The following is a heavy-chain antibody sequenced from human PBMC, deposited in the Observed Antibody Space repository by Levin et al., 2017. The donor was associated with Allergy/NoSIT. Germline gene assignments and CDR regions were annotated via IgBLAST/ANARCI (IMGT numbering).Heavy chain of an antibody. Sequence: SETLSLTCEVSGGSISTQNWWSWVRQPPGKGLEWIGEIYHSGSTKYNPSLKSRVTISVDKSKNQLSLKLTSVTVADTAMYYCASSPSSGVDYWGQGTLVTVSS. CDR1: GGSISTQNW. CDR3: ASSPSSGVDY. J-gene: IGHJ4*02. CDR2: IYHSGST. D-gene: IGHD6-25*01. V-gene: IGHV4-4*02.